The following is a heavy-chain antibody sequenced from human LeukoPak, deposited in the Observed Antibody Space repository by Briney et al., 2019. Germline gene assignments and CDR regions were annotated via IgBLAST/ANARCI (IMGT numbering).Heavy chain of an antibody. CDR3: ARAQRSTMVRGGDFDY. CDR2: IYYSGST. Sequence: PSQTLSLTCTVSGGSISSGDYYWSWIRQPPGKGLEWIGYIYYSGSTYYNPSLKSRVTISVDTSKNQFSLKLSSVTAADTAVYYCARAQRSTMVRGGDFDYWGQGTLVTVSS. CDR1: GGSISSGDYY. J-gene: IGHJ4*02. D-gene: IGHD3-10*01. V-gene: IGHV4-30-4*01.